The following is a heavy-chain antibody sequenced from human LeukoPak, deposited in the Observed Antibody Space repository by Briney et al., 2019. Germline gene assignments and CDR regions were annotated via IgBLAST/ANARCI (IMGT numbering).Heavy chain of an antibody. CDR1: GASITTYY. J-gene: IGHJ4*02. CDR3: ARHMGLGYSYGYPYFDY. V-gene: IGHV4-59*08. CDR2: IYYSGST. Sequence: PSETLSLTCTVSGASITTYYWSWIRQPPGKGLEWIGYIYYSGSTNYNPSLKSRVTISVDTSKNQFSLKLSSVTAADTAVYYCARHMGLGYSYGYPYFDYWGQGTLVTVSS. D-gene: IGHD5-18*01.